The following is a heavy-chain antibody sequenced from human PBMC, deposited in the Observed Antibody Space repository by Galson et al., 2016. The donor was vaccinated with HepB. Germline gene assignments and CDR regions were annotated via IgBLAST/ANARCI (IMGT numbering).Heavy chain of an antibody. CDR2: ISWNGRTL. Sequence: SLRLSCAASGFSLAEYAIHWVRQAPGKGLEWVSGISWNGRTLGYADSVKGRFTISKDYAKNSLYLQMNSLRPEDTALYYCAKDKTSGYSSGWYYFDYWGPGTLVTGSS. CDR1: GFSLAEYA. V-gene: IGHV3-9*01. D-gene: IGHD6-19*01. J-gene: IGHJ4*02. CDR3: AKDKTSGYSSGWYYFDY.